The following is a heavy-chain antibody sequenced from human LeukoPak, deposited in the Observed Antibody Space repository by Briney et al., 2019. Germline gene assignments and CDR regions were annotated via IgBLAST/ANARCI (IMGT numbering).Heavy chain of an antibody. CDR2: INSDGSST. J-gene: IGHJ4*02. D-gene: IGHD3-22*01. Sequence: GGSLRLSCAASGFTFSSYWMHWVRQAPGKGLVWVSRINSDGSSTSYADSVKGRFTISRDNSKNTLYLQMNSLRAEDTALYFCAKAVRGYYWYFDYWGQGTLVTVSS. V-gene: IGHV3-74*01. CDR3: AKAVRGYYWYFDY. CDR1: GFTFSSYW.